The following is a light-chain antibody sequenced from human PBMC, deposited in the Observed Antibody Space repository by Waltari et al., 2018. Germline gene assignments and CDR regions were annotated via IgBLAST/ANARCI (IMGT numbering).Light chain of an antibody. Sequence: CRASQSISGYLNWYQQKPGKAPKVLIYATSSLQSGVPSRFSGSGSGTDFTLTINSLQPEDFATYYCQQSYRTPPLTFGGGTKVEIK. V-gene: IGKV1-39*01. CDR3: QQSYRTPPLT. CDR1: QSISGY. CDR2: ATS. J-gene: IGKJ4*01.